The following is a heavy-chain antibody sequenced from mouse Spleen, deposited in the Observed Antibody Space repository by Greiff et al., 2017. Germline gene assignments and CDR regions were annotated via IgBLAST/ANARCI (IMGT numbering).Heavy chain of an antibody. CDR1: GYSFTGYY. CDR3: ARRAYGSSYGNFDV. V-gene: IGHV1-42*01. Sequence: EVQLQQSGPELVKPGASVKISCKASGYSFTGYYMNWVKQSPEKSLEWIGEINPSTGGTTYNQKFKAKATLTVDKSSSTAYMQLKSLTSEDSAVYYCARRAYGSSYGNFDVWGAGTTVTVSS. J-gene: IGHJ1*01. CDR2: INPSTGGT. D-gene: IGHD1-1*01.